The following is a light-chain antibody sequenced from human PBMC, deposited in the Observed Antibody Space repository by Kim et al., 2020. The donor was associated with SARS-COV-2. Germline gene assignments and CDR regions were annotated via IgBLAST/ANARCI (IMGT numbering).Light chain of an antibody. CDR1: DGIRSW. V-gene: IGKV1-12*01. CDR2: TAS. CDR3: QQAASFPLT. Sequence: DIQLTQSPSSVSAAVGDRVTISCRASDGIRSWLAWYQQKPGKAPKLLINTASSLQSGVPSRFSGSGSGTDFSLIISSLQPEDFATYFCQQAASFPLTFGGGTKVDIK. J-gene: IGKJ4*01.